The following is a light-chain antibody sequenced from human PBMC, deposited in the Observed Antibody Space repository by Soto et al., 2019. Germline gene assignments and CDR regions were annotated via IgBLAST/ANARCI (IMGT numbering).Light chain of an antibody. V-gene: IGKV1-9*01. Sequence: IQLTQSPSSLSASVGVRVTITCRASQGISSFLAWYQQKPGKAPKLLIYGASTLKSGVPSRFSDSASGTDFTFTFGSLHPEDFATYYCQQINSFPIPFGPGTKVDIK. CDR1: QGISSF. CDR3: QQINSFPIP. CDR2: GAS. J-gene: IGKJ3*01.